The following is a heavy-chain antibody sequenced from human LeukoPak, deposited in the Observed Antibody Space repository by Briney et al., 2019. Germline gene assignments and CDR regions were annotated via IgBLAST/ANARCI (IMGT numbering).Heavy chain of an antibody. CDR3: ARSTYSSSSYYFDY. V-gene: IGHV3-33*01. Sequence: GGSLRLSCAPSGFTFSNDGIHWVRHAPGKGLEWVAVIWSGGINKYYVDSVKGRFTISRDNSKNTLYLQMNSLRADDTAVYYCARSTYSSSSYYFDYWGQGSLVTVSS. CDR2: IWSGGINK. D-gene: IGHD6-13*01. J-gene: IGHJ4*02. CDR1: GFTFSNDG.